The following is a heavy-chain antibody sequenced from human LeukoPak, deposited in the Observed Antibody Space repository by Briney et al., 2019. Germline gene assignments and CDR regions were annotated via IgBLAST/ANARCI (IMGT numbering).Heavy chain of an antibody. J-gene: IGHJ6*03. CDR1: GFTFSSYS. CDR3: ARVEDGRDYDILTGFRHYYYMDV. D-gene: IGHD3-9*01. Sequence: GGSLRLSCAASGFTFSSYSMNWVRQAPGKGLEWVSFISTSSSYIHNADSVKGRFTISRDNAENSLYLQMNSLRAEDTAVYYCARVEDGRDYDILTGFRHYYYMDVWGKGTTVTISS. CDR2: ISTSSSYI. V-gene: IGHV3-21*01.